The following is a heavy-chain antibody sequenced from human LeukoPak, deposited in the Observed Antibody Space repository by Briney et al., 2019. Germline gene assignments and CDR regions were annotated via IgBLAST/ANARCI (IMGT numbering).Heavy chain of an antibody. V-gene: IGHV3-30*02. CDR3: AKEGDTAMVTAFDY. Sequence: GRSLRLSCAASGFTFSSYAMHWVRQAPGKGLEWVAFIRYDGSSKYYADSVKGRFTISRDSSKNTLYLQMNSLRAEDTAVYYCAKEGDTAMVTAFDYWGQGTLVTVSS. CDR2: IRYDGSSK. J-gene: IGHJ4*02. CDR1: GFTFSSYA. D-gene: IGHD5-18*01.